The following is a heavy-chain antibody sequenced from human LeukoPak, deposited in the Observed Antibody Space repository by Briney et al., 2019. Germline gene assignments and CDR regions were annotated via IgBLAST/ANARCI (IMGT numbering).Heavy chain of an antibody. D-gene: IGHD2-2*01. CDR3: AGDLKSPEDFVVVPGAGPFDP. Sequence: GGSLRLSCAASGFTFSSYSMNWVRQAPGKGLEWVSSISGSSTYIYYAGSVKGRFTISRDNAKNSLYLQMNSLRAEDTAVYYCAGDLKSPEDFVVVPGAGPFDPWGQGTLVTVSS. CDR1: GFTFSSYS. CDR2: ISGSSTYI. V-gene: IGHV3-21*01. J-gene: IGHJ5*02.